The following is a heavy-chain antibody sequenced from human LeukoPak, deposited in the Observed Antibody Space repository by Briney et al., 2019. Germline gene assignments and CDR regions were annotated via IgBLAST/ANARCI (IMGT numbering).Heavy chain of an antibody. CDR3: AREPPGY. CDR1: GGSVTSGNYY. Sequence: SQTLSLTCTVSGGSVTSGNYYWNWIRQPAGKGLEWIGRIYTNGGASYNPSLKSRVTISIDASKNQFSLKLSSVTAADTAVYYCAREPPGYWGQAILVTVSP. J-gene: IGHJ4*02. CDR2: IYTNGGA. V-gene: IGHV4-61*02.